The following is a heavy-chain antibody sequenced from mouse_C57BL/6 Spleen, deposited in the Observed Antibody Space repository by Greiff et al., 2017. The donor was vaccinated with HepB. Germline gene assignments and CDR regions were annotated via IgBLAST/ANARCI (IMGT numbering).Heavy chain of an antibody. CDR3: ASPTTVVATRYFDV. D-gene: IGHD1-1*01. Sequence: EVQGVESGGGLVKPGGSLKLSCAASGFTFSDYGMHWVRQAPEKGLEWVAYISSGSSTIYYADTVKGRFTISRDNAKNTRFLQMTSLRSEDTAMYYCASPTTVVATRYFDVWGTGTTVTVSS. V-gene: IGHV5-17*01. CDR1: GFTFSDYG. CDR2: ISSGSSTI. J-gene: IGHJ1*03.